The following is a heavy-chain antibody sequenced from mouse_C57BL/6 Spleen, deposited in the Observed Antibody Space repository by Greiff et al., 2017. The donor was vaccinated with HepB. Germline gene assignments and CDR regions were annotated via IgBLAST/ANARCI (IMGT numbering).Heavy chain of an antibody. CDR3: ARNRDYGSSYYWYFDV. V-gene: IGHV2-2*01. D-gene: IGHD1-1*01. CDR1: GFSLTSYG. CDR2: IWSGGST. Sequence: VQLQESGPGLVQPSQSLSITCTVSGFSLTSYGVHWVRQSPGKGLEWLGVIWSGGSTDYNAAFISRLSISKDNSKSQVFFKMNSLQADDTAIYYCARNRDYGSSYYWYFDVWGTGTTVTVSS. J-gene: IGHJ1*03.